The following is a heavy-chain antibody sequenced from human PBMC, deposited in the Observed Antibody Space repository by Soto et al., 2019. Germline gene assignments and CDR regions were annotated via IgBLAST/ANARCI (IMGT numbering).Heavy chain of an antibody. CDR3: ARDVVTAVAGSVNWFDP. D-gene: IGHD6-19*01. CDR2: IWLDGTKK. Sequence: QVQLVESGGGVVQSGGSLPPSWPRLGFSLRPYAVQWLRRVPGKGLAWVVFIWLDGTKKFYANSVKGRSTRSKDNSNNILYLQMSGLRAEDTAVYYCARDVVTAVAGSVNWFDPWGQGTLVTVSS. J-gene: IGHJ5*02. V-gene: IGHV3-33*01. CDR1: GFSLRPYA.